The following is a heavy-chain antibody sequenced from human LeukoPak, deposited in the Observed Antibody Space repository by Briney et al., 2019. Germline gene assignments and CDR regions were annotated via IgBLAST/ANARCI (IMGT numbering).Heavy chain of an antibody. CDR1: GGTFSSYA. D-gene: IGHD3-16*01. J-gene: IGHJ4*02. CDR3: ARGYAFDY. V-gene: IGHV1-69*13. CDR2: ISPLFGSA. Sequence: ASMKVSCKASGGTFSSYAISWVRQAPGQGLEWMGGISPLFGSAKYAQKFQGRVTITADESTSTAYMELSSLRSEDTAVYYCARGYAFDYWGQGTLVTVSS.